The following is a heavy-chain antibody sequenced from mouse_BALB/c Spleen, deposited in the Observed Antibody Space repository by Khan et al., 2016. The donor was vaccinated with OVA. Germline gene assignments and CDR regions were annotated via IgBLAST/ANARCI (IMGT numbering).Heavy chain of an antibody. V-gene: IGHV1-7*01. Sequence: QVRLQQSGAELAKPGASVKMSCKASGYTFTTYWMHWVKQRPGQGLEWIGYINPTSGYTDYNEKFKDRATLSADTSSSTAYMQLSSLTSEDSAGYYCTRDRIDYWGQGTTLTVSS. J-gene: IGHJ2*01. CDR2: INPTSGYT. CDR1: GYTFTTYW. CDR3: TRDRIDY.